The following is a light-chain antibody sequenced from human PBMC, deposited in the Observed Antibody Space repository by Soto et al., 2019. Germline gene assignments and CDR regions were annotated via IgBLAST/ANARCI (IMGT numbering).Light chain of an antibody. V-gene: IGLV2-14*01. CDR2: DVS. CDR3: SSYTTSSTLVV. J-gene: IGLJ2*01. CDR1: SSDVGGYNY. Sequence: QSALTQSASVSGSPGQSITISCTGTSSDVGGYNYVSWYQQHPGKAPKLMIYDVSSRPSGVSNRFSGSKSGNTASLTISGLQAEDEADYYCSSYTTSSTLVVFGGGTQLTVL.